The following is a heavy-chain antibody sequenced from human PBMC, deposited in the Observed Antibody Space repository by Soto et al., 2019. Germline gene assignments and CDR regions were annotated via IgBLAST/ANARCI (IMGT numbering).Heavy chain of an antibody. V-gene: IGHV4-61*05. CDR2: IYYSGST. Sequence: SETLSLTCSVSGASISSTSYYWGWIRQPPGKGLEWIGYIYYSGSTNYNPSLKSRVTISVDTSKNQFSLKLSSVTAADTAVYYCARQPSYCSSTSCPARYYYYYMDVWGKGTTVTVSS. CDR1: GASISSTSYY. CDR3: ARQPSYCSSTSCPARYYYYYMDV. D-gene: IGHD2-2*01. J-gene: IGHJ6*03.